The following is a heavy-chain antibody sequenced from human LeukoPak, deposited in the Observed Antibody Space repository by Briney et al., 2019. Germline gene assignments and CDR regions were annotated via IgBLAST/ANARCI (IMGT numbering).Heavy chain of an antibody. D-gene: IGHD4-17*01. CDR1: GYTFTGYY. CDR3: RTDRYGDYGDYIDY. CDR2: INPNSGGA. V-gene: IGHV1-2*02. J-gene: IGHJ4*02. Sequence: ASVKVSCKASGYTFTGYYMHWVRQAPGQGLEWMGWINPNSGGANYAQKFQGRVTMTRDTSISTAYMELSRLRSDDTAVYYCRTDRYGDYGDYIDYWGQGTLVTVSS.